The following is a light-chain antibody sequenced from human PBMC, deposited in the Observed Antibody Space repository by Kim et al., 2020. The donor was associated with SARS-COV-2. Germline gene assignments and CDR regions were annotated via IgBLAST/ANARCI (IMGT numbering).Light chain of an antibody. CDR1: SSNIGTNP. V-gene: IGLV1-47*01. CDR2: GSD. J-gene: IGLJ1*01. Sequence: QSVLTQPPSASGAPGQRVTISCSGSSSNIGTNPVYWYQQLPGTAPKLFIFGSDQRPSGVPDRFSGSKSGTSASLAISGLRSEDEADFYCATWDDSLSGYVFGTGTKVTVL. CDR3: ATWDDSLSGYV.